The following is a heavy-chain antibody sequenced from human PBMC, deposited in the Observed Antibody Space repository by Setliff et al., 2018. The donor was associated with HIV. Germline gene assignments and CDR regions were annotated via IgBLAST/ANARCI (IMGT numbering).Heavy chain of an antibody. D-gene: IGHD3-3*01. CDR3: APWRGIFETSGYYRY. J-gene: IGHJ4*02. CDR2: ISYDGRNE. CDR1: GFTFSSYA. V-gene: IGHV3-30*04. Sequence: GSLRLSCAASGFTFSSYAMHWVRQAPGKGLEWVAVISYDGRNEYYADSVRGRFTVSRNNSKNTLHLQMNSLRPEDTAVYYCAPWRGIFETSGYYRYWAQGTLVTVSS.